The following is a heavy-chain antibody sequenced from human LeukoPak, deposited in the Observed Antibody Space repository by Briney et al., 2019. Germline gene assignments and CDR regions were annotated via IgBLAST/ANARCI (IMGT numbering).Heavy chain of an antibody. J-gene: IGHJ4*02. V-gene: IGHV3-74*01. CDR2: INSDGGST. CDR1: GFTFSSYW. D-gene: IGHD4-17*01. Sequence: GGSLRLSCAASGFTFSSYWMHWVRQAPGKGLVWVSRINSDGGSTRYADSVKGRFTISRDNAKNTLYLQMNSLRAEDTAVYYCARVFVGYGDHYFDYWGQGTLVSVS. CDR3: ARVFVGYGDHYFDY.